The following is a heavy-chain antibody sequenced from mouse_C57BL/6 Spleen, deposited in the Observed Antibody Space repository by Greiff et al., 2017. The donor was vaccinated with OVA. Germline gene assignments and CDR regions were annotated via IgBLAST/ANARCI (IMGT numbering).Heavy chain of an antibody. V-gene: IGHV2-2*01. Sequence: VMLVESGPGLVQPSQSLSITCTVFGFSLTSYGVHWVRQSPGKGLEWLGVIWSGGSTDYNAAFISRLSISKDNSKSQVFFKMNSLQADDTAIYYCARGGYVDYWGQGTLVTVSA. CDR1: GFSLTSYG. CDR2: IWSGGST. D-gene: IGHD3-1*01. CDR3: ARGGYVDY. J-gene: IGHJ3*01.